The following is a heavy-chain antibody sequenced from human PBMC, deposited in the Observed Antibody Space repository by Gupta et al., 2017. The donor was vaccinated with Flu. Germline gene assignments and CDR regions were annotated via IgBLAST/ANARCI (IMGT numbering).Heavy chain of an antibody. J-gene: IGHJ4*02. Sequence: QVQLQESGPGLVKPSQTLSLTCTVSGGSISSGSFYWTWIRQPAGKGLEWLGRIYTSGSANYNPSLKSRVTISLDTSKSRFSLKLSSVTAADTAVYYCAREGDDYAWGSYHKYLGQGTLVTVSS. CDR1: GGSISSGSFY. CDR3: AREGDDYAWGSYHKY. V-gene: IGHV4-61*02. CDR2: IYTSGSA. D-gene: IGHD3-16*02.